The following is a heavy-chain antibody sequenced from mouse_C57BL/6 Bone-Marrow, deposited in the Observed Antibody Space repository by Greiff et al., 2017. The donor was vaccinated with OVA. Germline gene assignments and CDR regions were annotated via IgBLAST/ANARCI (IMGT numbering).Heavy chain of an antibody. CDR3: ARPTVVATRYFDV. CDR2: IDPSDSYT. J-gene: IGHJ1*03. V-gene: IGHV1-59*01. Sequence: VKLQQPGAELVRPGTSVKLSCKASGYTFTSYWMHWVKQRPGQGLEWIGVIDPSDSYTNYTQKFKGKATLTVDTSSSTAYMQLSSLTSEDSAVYYCARPTVVATRYFDVWGTGTTVTVSS. D-gene: IGHD1-1*01. CDR1: GYTFTSYW.